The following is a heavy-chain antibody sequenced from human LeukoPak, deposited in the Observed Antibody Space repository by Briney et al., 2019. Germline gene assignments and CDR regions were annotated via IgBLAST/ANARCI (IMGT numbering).Heavy chain of an antibody. CDR3: ARRRTGHFDY. V-gene: IGHV4-39*01. CDR1: GGSISSSSYY. CDR2: IYYSGST. D-gene: IGHD3/OR15-3a*01. J-gene: IGHJ4*02. Sequence: PSETLSLTCTVSGGSISSSSYYWGWIRQPPGKGLEWIGSIYYSGSTYYNPSLKSRVTISVDTSKNQFSLKLSSVTAADTAVYYCARRRTGHFDYWGQGTLVTVSS.